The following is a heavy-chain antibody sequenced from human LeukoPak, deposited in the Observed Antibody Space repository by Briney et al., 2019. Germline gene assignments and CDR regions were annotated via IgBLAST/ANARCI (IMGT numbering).Heavy chain of an antibody. J-gene: IGHJ4*02. CDR2: IFYAGST. CDR3: ASGGSYGKFDY. CDR1: GYSISSNHW. Sequence: KPSETLSLTCAVSGYSISSNHWWGWIRQPPGKGLEWIGYIFYAGSTYYNPSLKSRVTMSVDTSKNQFSLRLSSVTAVDTAVYYCASGGSYGKFDYWGQGTLVTVSS. V-gene: IGHV4-28*01. D-gene: IGHD1-26*01.